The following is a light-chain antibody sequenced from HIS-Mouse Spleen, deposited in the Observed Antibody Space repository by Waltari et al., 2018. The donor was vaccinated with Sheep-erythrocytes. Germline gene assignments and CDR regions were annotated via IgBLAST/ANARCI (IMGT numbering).Light chain of an antibody. CDR2: EGS. Sequence: GSPGQSVTISCTGTSSDVGSYNLVSWYQQHPGKAPKLMIYEGSKRPSGVSNRFSGSKSGNTASLTISGLQAEDEADYYCCSYAGSSTPWVFGGGTKLTVL. CDR3: CSYAGSSTPWV. CDR1: SSDVGSYNL. V-gene: IGLV2-23*01. J-gene: IGLJ3*02.